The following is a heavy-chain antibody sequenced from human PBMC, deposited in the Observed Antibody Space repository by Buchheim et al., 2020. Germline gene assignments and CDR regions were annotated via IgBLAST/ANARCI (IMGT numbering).Heavy chain of an antibody. V-gene: IGHV4-34*01. J-gene: IGHJ4*02. CDR2: INHSGST. CDR3: ASPQGGGSSSDY. Sequence: QVQLQQWGAGLLKPSETLSLTCAVYGGSFSGYYWSWIRQPSGKGLEWIGEINHSGSTNYNPSLKSRVTISVDTSKNQFSLKLSSVTAADTAVYYCASPQGGGSSSDYWGQGTL. CDR1: GGSFSGYY. D-gene: IGHD1-26*01.